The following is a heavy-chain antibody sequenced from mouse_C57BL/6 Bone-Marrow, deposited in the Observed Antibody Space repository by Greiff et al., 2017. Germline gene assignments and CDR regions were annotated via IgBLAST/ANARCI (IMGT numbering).Heavy chain of an antibody. CDR1: GFSLTSYG. D-gene: IGHD1-1*02. J-gene: IGHJ2*01. CDR2: IWSGGST. CDR3: ARNWYEYYFDY. V-gene: IGHV2-2*01. Sequence: VQLQQSGPGLVQPSQSLSITCTVSGFSLTSYGVHWVRQSPGKGLEWLGVIWSGGSTDYNAAFISRLSIRKDNSKSQVFFKMNSLQADDTARYYCARNWYEYYFDYWGQGTTLTVSS.